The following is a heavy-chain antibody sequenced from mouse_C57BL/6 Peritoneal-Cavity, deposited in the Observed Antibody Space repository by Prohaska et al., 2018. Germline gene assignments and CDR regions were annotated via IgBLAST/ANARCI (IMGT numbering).Heavy chain of an antibody. J-gene: IGHJ1*03. CDR2: INSDGSAI. Sequence: EVQLLETGGGLVQPGGSRGLSCEGSGFTFSGFWMSWVRQTTGKTLEWIGDINSDGSAINYVPSIKDRFTIFRDKDKSTLYLQMSNVRSEDTATYFCMRYGNYWYFDVWGTGTTVTVSS. V-gene: IGHV11-2*01. D-gene: IGHD2-1*01. CDR1: GFTFSGFW. CDR3: MRYGNYWYFDV.